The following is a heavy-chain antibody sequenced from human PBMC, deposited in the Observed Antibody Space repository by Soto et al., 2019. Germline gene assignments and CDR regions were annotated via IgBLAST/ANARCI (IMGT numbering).Heavy chain of an antibody. CDR2: IYPGDSDT. CDR1: GYSFTSYW. Sequence: GESLKISCKGSGYSFTSYWVGWVRQMPGKGLEWMGIIYPGDSDTRYSPSFQGQVTISADKSISTAYLQWSSLKASDTAMYYCAHSTSTRHYDFWSGTRPDVWGQGTTVTVSS. V-gene: IGHV5-51*01. J-gene: IGHJ6*02. CDR3: AHSTSTRHYDFWSGTRPDV. D-gene: IGHD3-3*01.